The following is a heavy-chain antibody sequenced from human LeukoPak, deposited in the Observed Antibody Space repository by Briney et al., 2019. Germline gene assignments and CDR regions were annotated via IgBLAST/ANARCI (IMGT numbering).Heavy chain of an antibody. V-gene: IGHV4-34*01. D-gene: IGHD3-3*01. CDR1: GGSFSGYY. Sequence: SETLSLTCAVYGGSFSGYYWSWIRQLPGKGLEWIGEINHSGSTNYNPSLKSRVTISVDTSKNQFSLKLSSVTAADTAVYYCARASGAIFGVASAKFDYWGQGTLVTVSS. J-gene: IGHJ4*02. CDR3: ARASGAIFGVASAKFDY. CDR2: INHSGST.